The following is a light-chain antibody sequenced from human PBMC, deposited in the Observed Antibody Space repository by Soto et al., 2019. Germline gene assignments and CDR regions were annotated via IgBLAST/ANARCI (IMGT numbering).Light chain of an antibody. J-gene: IGKJ4*01. Sequence: EIVMTQSPATLSVSPGERATLSCRASQSVSSNFAWYQQKPGQAPMLLIYGASTRATGIPGRFSVSGSGTEFTLTITTLQSEDFAVYYGQQYNNWPLTFGGGTKVEIK. CDR3: QQYNNWPLT. V-gene: IGKV3D-15*01. CDR2: GAS. CDR1: QSVSSN.